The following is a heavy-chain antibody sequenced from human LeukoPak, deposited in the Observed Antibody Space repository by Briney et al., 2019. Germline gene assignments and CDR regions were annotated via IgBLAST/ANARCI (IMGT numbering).Heavy chain of an antibody. D-gene: IGHD3-22*01. J-gene: IGHJ3*02. V-gene: IGHV1-46*01. CDR1: GYTLTELS. CDR3: ARDYDSSGYYAPDAFDI. Sequence: ASVKVSCKVSGYTLTELSMHWVRQVPGQGLEWMGIINPSDGSTSYAQKFQGRVTMTRDTSTSTVYMELSSLRSEDTAVYYCARDYDSSGYYAPDAFDIWGQGTMVTVSS. CDR2: INPSDGST.